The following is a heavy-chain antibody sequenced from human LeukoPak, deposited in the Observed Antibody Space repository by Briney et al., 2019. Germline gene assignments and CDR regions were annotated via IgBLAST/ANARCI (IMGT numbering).Heavy chain of an antibody. V-gene: IGHV4-39*07. CDR2: IYSSGYT. J-gene: IGHJ4*02. CDR1: GGSFSTSSYY. Sequence: PSETLSLTCTVSGGSFSTSSYYWGWIRQPPGKGLEWIGRIYSSGYTYYNPSLKSRATISVDTSKNQFSLKLTSVTAADTAVYYCAGSDLTQDYWDYWGQGTLVTVSS. CDR3: AGSDLTQDYWDY. D-gene: IGHD2-15*01.